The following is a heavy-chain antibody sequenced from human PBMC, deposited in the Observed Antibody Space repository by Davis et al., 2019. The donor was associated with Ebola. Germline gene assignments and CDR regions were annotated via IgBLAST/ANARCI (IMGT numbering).Heavy chain of an antibody. D-gene: IGHD5-24*01. J-gene: IGHJ4*02. V-gene: IGHV3-30*02. CDR3: SRDAREMATNY. CDR2: IRYDGSNK. Sequence: GESLKISCAASGFTFSSYGMHWVRQAPGKGLEWVAFIRYDGSNKYYADSVKGRFTISRDNAKNTLYLQMNSLRADDTAVYYCSRDAREMATNYWGQGTLVTVSS. CDR1: GFTFSSYG.